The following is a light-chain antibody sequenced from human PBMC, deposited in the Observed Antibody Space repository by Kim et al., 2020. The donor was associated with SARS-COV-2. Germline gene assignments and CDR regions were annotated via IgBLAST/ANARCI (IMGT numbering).Light chain of an antibody. J-gene: IGLJ3*02. Sequence: GQRVTSSCSGSSSNFGSNYSYWSQQLPGTAPKLLIYRNKQRPSGVPDRFSGSKSGTSASLAISGLRSEDESDYYCAAWDDSLSGLVFGGGTQPTVL. CDR3: AAWDDSLSGLV. CDR1: SSNFGSNY. V-gene: IGLV1-47*01. CDR2: RNK.